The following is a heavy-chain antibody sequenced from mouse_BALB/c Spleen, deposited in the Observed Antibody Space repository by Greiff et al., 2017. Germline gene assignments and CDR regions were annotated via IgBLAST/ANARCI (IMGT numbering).Heavy chain of an antibody. V-gene: IGHV1-87*01. CDR2: IYPGDGDT. CDR1: GFTFTSYW. CDR3: ARGYYRYDSWYIDV. D-gene: IGHD2-14*01. J-gene: IGHJ1*01. Sequence: VQLQQSGAELARPGASVKLSCKASGFTFTSYWMQWVKQRPGQGLEWIGAIYPGDGDTRYTQKFKGKATLTADKSSSTAYMQLSSLASEDSAVYYCARGYYRYDSWYIDVWGEGTTVTVSS.